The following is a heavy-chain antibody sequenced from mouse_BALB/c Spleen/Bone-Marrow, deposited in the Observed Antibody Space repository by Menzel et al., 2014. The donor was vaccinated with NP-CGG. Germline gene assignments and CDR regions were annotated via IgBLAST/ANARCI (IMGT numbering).Heavy chain of an antibody. CDR2: IDPSDSET. CDR3: ARSRLRRTFYAMDY. V-gene: IGHV1S127*01. CDR1: GYSFXSYW. D-gene: IGHD2-4*01. J-gene: IGHJ4*01. Sequence: QVHVKQSGPQLVRPGASVKISCKASGYSFXSYWMHWVKQRPGQGLEWIGMIDPSDSETRLNQKFKDKATLTVDKSSSTAYMQLSSPTSEDSAVYYCARSRLRRTFYAMDYWGQGTSVTVSS.